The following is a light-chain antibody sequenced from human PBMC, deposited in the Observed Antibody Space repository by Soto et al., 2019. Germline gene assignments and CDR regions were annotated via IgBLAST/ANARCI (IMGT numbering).Light chain of an antibody. CDR1: ALPKQY. CDR2: KDS. J-gene: IGLJ2*01. Sequence: SYELTQPPSVSVSPGQTARITCSGDALPKQYAYWYQQKPGQAPVLVIYKDSERPSGIPERFSGSSSGTTVTLTISGVQAEAEADYYCQSADSSGTYVVFGGGTQLTVL. V-gene: IGLV3-25*03. CDR3: QSADSSGTYVV.